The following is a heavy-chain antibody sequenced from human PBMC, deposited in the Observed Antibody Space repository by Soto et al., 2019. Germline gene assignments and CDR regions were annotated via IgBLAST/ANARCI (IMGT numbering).Heavy chain of an antibody. CDR1: GGTFSSYA. V-gene: IGHV1-69*01. Sequence: QVQLVQSGAEVKKPGSSVKVSCKASGGTFSSYAISWVRQAPGQGLEWMGGIIPIFGTANYAQKFQGRVTITADECTSTAYMELSSLRSEDTAVYYCATWNDILTGYYRGYYYGMDVWGQGTTVTVSS. D-gene: IGHD3-9*01. CDR3: ATWNDILTGYYRGYYYGMDV. CDR2: IIPIFGTA. J-gene: IGHJ6*02.